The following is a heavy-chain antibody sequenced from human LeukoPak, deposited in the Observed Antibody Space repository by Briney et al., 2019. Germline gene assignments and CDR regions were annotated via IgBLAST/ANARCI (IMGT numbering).Heavy chain of an antibody. CDR1: GYPFSAYY. CDR3: ARDFRRNYFDP. J-gene: IGHJ5*02. V-gene: IGHV1-2*02. Sequence: ASVKVSCKASGYPFSAYYMHWVRQAPGQGFEWMGWINSNLGDTSYAQKFQGRVTMTRDTSISTAYMELSRLTSDDTAMYYCARDFRRNYFDPWSQGTLVTVSS. CDR2: INSNLGDT.